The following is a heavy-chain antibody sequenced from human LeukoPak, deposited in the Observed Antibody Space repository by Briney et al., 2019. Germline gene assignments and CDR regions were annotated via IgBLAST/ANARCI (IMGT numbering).Heavy chain of an antibody. Sequence: GSSVKVSCKASGGTFSSYAISWVRQAPGQGLEWMGRIIPILGIANYAQKFQGRVTITADKSTSTAYMELSSLRSEDTAVYYCARTIGVDYDILTGYPGHFDYWGQGTLVTVSS. CDR1: GGTFSSYA. CDR3: ARTIGVDYDILTGYPGHFDY. V-gene: IGHV1-69*04. CDR2: IIPILGIA. J-gene: IGHJ4*02. D-gene: IGHD3-9*01.